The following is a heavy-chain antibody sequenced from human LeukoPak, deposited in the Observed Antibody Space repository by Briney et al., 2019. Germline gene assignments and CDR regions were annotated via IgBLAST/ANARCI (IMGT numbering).Heavy chain of an antibody. CDR2: ISYDGSNK. Sequence: GGSLRLSCAASGFTFSSYGMHWVRQAPGKGLEWVAVISYDGSNKYYADSAKGRFTISRDNSKNTLYLQMNSLRAEDTAVYYCAKGNGGGYSGYVGYFDYWGQGTLVTVSS. CDR3: AKGNGGGYSGYVGYFDY. D-gene: IGHD5-12*01. J-gene: IGHJ4*02. V-gene: IGHV3-30*18. CDR1: GFTFSSYG.